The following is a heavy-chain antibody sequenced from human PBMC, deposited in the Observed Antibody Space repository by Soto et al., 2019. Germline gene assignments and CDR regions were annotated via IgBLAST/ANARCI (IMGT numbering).Heavy chain of an antibody. CDR1: GGSFSGYY. Sequence: QVQLQQWGTGQLKSSETLSLTCAVNGGSFSGYYWSWIRQPPGKGLEWIGEIHHSGSTNYNPSLKSRVTISLDTSKNQCCQKLNSVTAADTAVYYCATIVVVASTMRDDAFDIWGQGTMVTVSS. V-gene: IGHV4-34*01. D-gene: IGHD2-2*01. CDR3: ATIVVVASTMRDDAFDI. CDR2: IHHSGST. J-gene: IGHJ3*02.